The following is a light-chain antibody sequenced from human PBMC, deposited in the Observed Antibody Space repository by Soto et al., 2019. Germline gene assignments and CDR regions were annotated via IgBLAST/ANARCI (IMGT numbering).Light chain of an antibody. CDR3: AAWDDSLDAPV. J-gene: IGLJ1*01. CDR2: TDN. CDR1: SSIIGSKT. V-gene: IGLV1-44*01. Sequence: QSVLTQPPSASGTPGQRVTISCSGSSSIIGSKTVNWYQQLPGAAPKFLIHTDNQRLSGVPDRFSGSKSATSASLVVSGLQSEDEADYYCAAWDDSLDAPVFGTGTKITVL.